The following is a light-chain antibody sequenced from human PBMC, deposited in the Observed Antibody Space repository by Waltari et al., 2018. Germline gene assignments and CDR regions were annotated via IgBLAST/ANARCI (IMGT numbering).Light chain of an antibody. CDR3: CSYAGSRCV. Sequence: QSALTQTAPVSGSPGQSMTITCTGTSSDVGRAKYLSWYRQLPGKAPKLMFYGVEKRPSGVSDRFSGSKSGNTASLTISGLQAEDEADYYGCSYAGSRCVFGTGTKVTVL. J-gene: IGLJ1*01. V-gene: IGLV2-23*02. CDR2: GVE. CDR1: SSDVGRAKY.